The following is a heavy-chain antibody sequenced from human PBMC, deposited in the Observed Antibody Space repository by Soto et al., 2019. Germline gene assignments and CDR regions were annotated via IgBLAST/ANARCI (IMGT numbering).Heavy chain of an antibody. CDR2: INHSGST. Sequence: PSETLSLTCAVYGGSFSCYYWSWIRQPPGKGLEWIGEINHSGSTNYNPSLKSRVTISVDTSKNQFPLKLSSVTAADTAVYYCARAHYYGSGSYSCWGQGTLVTVSS. CDR3: ARAHYYGSGSYSC. CDR1: GGSFSCYY. V-gene: IGHV4-34*01. J-gene: IGHJ4*02. D-gene: IGHD3-10*01.